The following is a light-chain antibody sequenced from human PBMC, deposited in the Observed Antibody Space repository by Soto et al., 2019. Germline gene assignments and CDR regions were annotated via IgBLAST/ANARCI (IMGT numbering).Light chain of an antibody. Sequence: QSALTQPASVAGSPGQSITISCTGTSSDGGGYNYVSWYQQHPGKAPKLMIYDVSNRPSGVSNRFSGSKSGNTASLTISGLQAEDEEDYYCSSYTSSSTLVVFGGGTKLTVL. CDR2: DVS. J-gene: IGLJ2*01. V-gene: IGLV2-14*01. CDR3: SSYTSSSTLVV. CDR1: SSDGGGYNY.